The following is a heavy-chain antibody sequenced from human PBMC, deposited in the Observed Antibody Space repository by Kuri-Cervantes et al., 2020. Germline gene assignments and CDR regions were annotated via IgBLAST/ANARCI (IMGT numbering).Heavy chain of an antibody. J-gene: IGHJ5*02. CDR3: ARGRLVRNWFDP. D-gene: IGHD6-13*01. CDR2: IYYSGST. Sequence: LRLSCAVSGYSISSSNWWGWIRQPPGKGLEWIGYIYYSGSTYYNPSLKSRVTMSVDTSKNQFSLKLNSVTAADTAVYYCARGRLVRNWFDPWGQGTLVTVSS. CDR1: GYSISSSNW. V-gene: IGHV4-28*03.